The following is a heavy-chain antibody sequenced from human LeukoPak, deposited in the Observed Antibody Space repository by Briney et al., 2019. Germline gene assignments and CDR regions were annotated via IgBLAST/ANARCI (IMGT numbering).Heavy chain of an antibody. CDR2: ISSSTNTI. J-gene: IGHJ4*02. Sequence: GGSLRLSCEVSGFPFTLYNMNWVRQAPGKGLEWLSYISSSTNTIYYADSVKGRFTISRDNAKNPLYLQMNGLGAEDTAVYYCARELNGYGYYFFDYWGPGTLVTVSS. CDR3: ARELNGYGYYFFDY. CDR1: GFPFTLYN. V-gene: IGHV3-48*04. D-gene: IGHD3-16*01.